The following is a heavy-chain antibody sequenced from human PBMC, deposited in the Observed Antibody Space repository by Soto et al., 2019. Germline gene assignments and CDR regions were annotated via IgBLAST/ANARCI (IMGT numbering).Heavy chain of an antibody. CDR2: ISGSGGST. Sequence: GGSLRLSCAASGFTFSSYAMSWARQAPGKGLEWVSAISGSGGSTYYADSVKGRFTISRDNSKNTLYLQMNSLRAEDTAVYYCAKGGLGALHVVWFDPWGQGTLVTVSS. CDR1: GFTFSSYA. CDR3: AKGGLGALHVVWFDP. V-gene: IGHV3-23*01. J-gene: IGHJ5*02. D-gene: IGHD3-16*01.